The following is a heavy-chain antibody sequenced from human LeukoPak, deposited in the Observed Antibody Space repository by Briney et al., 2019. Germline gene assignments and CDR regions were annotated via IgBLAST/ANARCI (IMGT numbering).Heavy chain of an antibody. CDR3: ARDQGGYYSSSWAIDY. J-gene: IGHJ4*02. V-gene: IGHV3-7*01. D-gene: IGHD6-13*01. Sequence: GGSLRLSCAASGFTFSSYWMGWVRQAPGKGLEWVANIQQGGSHKYYVDSVKGRFTISRDNAKNSLYLQMNSLRAEDTAVYYCARDQGGYYSSSWAIDYWGQGTLVTVSS. CDR1: GFTFSSYW. CDR2: IQQGGSHK.